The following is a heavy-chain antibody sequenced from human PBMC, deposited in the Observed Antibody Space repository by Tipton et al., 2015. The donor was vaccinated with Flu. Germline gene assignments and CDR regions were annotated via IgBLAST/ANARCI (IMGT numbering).Heavy chain of an antibody. CDR2: IYSGGST. D-gene: IGHD2-2*01. CDR3: ARGRGYCSTTTCLLPFDF. J-gene: IGHJ4*02. V-gene: IGHV3-53*01. CDR1: GFTVSSNY. Sequence: SLRLSCAVSGFTVSSNYMTWVRQAPGKGLEWVSVIYSGGSTYYADSVKGRFTISRDNSKNTLYLQMNSLRVEDTAVYYCARGRGYCSTTTCLLPFDFWGQGTLVTVSS.